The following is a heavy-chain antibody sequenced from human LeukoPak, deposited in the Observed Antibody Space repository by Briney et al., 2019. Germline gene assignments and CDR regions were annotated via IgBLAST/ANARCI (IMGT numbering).Heavy chain of an antibody. D-gene: IGHD1-26*01. J-gene: IGHJ4*02. CDR1: GFTFSSYA. CDR3: AKHLALVGATTTYDY. CDR2: ISGSDGST. V-gene: IGHV3-23*01. Sequence: GGSLRLSCAASGFTFSSYAMSWVRQAPGKGLEWVSGISGSDGSTNYADSVKGRFTISRENSKNTLYLQMNSLRAEDTAVYYCAKHLALVGATTTYDYWGQGTLVIVSS.